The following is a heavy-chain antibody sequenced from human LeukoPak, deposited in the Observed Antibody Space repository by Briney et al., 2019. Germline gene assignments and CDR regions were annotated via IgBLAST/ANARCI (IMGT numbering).Heavy chain of an antibody. J-gene: IGHJ4*02. Sequence: SETLSLTCTVSGGSISSSSYYWGWIRQPPGKGLEWIGEINHSGSTNYNPSLKSRVTISIDTSKNQFSLRLTSVTAADTAVYYCARQTGSGLFILPGGQGTLVTVSS. CDR3: ARQTGSGLFILP. D-gene: IGHD3/OR15-3a*01. V-gene: IGHV4-39*01. CDR2: INHSGST. CDR1: GGSISSSSYY.